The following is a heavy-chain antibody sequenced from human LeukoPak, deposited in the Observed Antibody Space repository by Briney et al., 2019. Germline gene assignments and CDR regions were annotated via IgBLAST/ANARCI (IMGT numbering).Heavy chain of an antibody. D-gene: IGHD2-2*01. Sequence: GGSLRLSCTASGFTFGDYAMSWVRQAPGKGLEWVGFIRSKAYGGTTEYAASVKGRFTISRDDSKSIAYLQMNSLKTEDTAVYYCTRERVPAAPSLDYWGQGTLVTVSS. V-gene: IGHV3-49*04. CDR1: GFTFGDYA. CDR3: TRERVPAAPSLDY. J-gene: IGHJ4*02. CDR2: IRSKAYGGTT.